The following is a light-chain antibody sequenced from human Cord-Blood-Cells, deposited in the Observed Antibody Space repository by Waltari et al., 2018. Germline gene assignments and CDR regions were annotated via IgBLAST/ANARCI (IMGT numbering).Light chain of an antibody. Sequence: EIVLTQSPGTLSLSPGDRATLSCRASQSVSSSYLAWYQQKPGQAPRLLIYGGSSRATGIPDRFSGSGSGTDFTLTISRLEPEDFAVYYCQQYGSSPPTFGQGTKVEIK. CDR1: QSVSSSY. CDR2: GGS. V-gene: IGKV3-20*01. CDR3: QQYGSSPPT. J-gene: IGKJ1*01.